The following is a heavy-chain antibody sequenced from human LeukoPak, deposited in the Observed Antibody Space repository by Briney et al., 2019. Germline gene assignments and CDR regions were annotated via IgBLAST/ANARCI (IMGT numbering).Heavy chain of an antibody. CDR1: GFTFSSYS. D-gene: IGHD6-13*01. V-gene: IGHV3-21*01. CDR2: ISSSSSYI. CDR3: ARDGEAAGYYMDV. Sequence: GGSLRLSCAASGFTFSSYSINWVRQAPGKGLEWVSSISSSSSYIYYADSVKGRFTISRDNAKNSLYLQMNSLRAEDTAVYYCARDGEAAGYYMDVWGKGTTVTVSS. J-gene: IGHJ6*03.